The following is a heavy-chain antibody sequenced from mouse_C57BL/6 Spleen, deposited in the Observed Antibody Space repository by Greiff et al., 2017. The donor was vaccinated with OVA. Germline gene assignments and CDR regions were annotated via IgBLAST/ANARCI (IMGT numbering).Heavy chain of an antibody. Sequence: VQRVESGAELVRPGASVTLSCKASGYTFTDYEMHWVKQTPVHGLEWIGAIDPETGGTAYNQKFKGKAILTADKSSSTAYMELRSLTSEDSAVYYCTREGGYYDYDGAWFAYWGQGTLVTVSA. CDR2: IDPETGGT. J-gene: IGHJ3*01. CDR1: GYTFTDYE. D-gene: IGHD2-4*01. V-gene: IGHV1-15*01. CDR3: TREGGYYDYDGAWFAY.